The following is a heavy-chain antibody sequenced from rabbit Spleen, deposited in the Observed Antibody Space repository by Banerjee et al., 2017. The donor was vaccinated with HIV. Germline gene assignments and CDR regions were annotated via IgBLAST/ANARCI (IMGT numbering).Heavy chain of an antibody. J-gene: IGHJ4*01. CDR1: GFDFSTYYM. CDR3: AREHNTGTGYWDL. CDR2: IYNGDGRT. V-gene: IGHV1S45*01. D-gene: IGHD7-1*01. Sequence: QEQLKESGGGLVQPGGSLKLSCKASGFDFSTYYMNWVRQAPGKGLEWIACIYNGDGRTWYASWANGRFTISKTSSTMVTLQMTSLTAADTATYFCAREHNTGTGYWDLWGPGTLVTVS.